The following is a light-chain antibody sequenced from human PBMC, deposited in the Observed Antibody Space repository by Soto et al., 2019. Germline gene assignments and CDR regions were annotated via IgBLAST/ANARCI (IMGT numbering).Light chain of an antibody. J-gene: IGKJ4*01. CDR1: QSVSSL. Sequence: ENVLTQSPGTLSLSPGERATLSCRASQSVSSLLAWYQQKSGQPPRLLISDASNRATGVPARFSGSGSGTDFTLIISSLEPEDFAVYYCQQRSNWPLSFGGGTKVEI. CDR2: DAS. CDR3: QQRSNWPLS. V-gene: IGKV3-11*01.